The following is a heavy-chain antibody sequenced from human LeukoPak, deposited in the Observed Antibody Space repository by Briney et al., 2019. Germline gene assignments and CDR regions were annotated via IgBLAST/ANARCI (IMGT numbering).Heavy chain of an antibody. CDR3: ASLRMMYRGHSSSRRAFDI. D-gene: IGHD6-13*01. J-gene: IGHJ3*02. Sequence: SETLSFTCAVYGGSFSGYYWSWIRQPPGKGLEWIGEINHSGSTNYNPSLKSRVTISVDTSKNQFSLKLSSVTAADTAVYYCASLRMMYRGHSSSRRAFDIWGQGTMVTVSS. V-gene: IGHV4-34*01. CDR2: INHSGST. CDR1: GGSFSGYY.